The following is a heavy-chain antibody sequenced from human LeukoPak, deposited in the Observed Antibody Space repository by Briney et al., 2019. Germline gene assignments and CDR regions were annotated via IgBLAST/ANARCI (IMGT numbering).Heavy chain of an antibody. CDR2: ISWNSGSI. CDR1: GFTFDDYA. J-gene: IGHJ4*02. D-gene: IGHD6-13*01. Sequence: GGSLRLSCAASGFTFDDYAMHWVRQAPGKGLEWVSGISWNSGSIGYADSVKGRFTISRDNAKNSLYLQMNSLRAEDTALYYCAKDTFSSSSWYDYWGQGTLVTVSS. CDR3: AKDTFSSSSWYDY. V-gene: IGHV3-9*01.